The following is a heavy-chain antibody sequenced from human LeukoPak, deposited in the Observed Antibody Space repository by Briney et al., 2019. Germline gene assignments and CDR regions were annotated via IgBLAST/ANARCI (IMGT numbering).Heavy chain of an antibody. Sequence: GGSLRLSCAASGFTFSSYAMHWVRQAPGKGLEWEAVISYDGSNKYYADSVKGRFTISRDNSKNTLYLQMNSLRAEDTAEYYCARDGAGYCSGGSCYGHYFDYWGQGTLVTVSS. CDR1: GFTFSSYA. J-gene: IGHJ4*02. D-gene: IGHD2-15*01. V-gene: IGHV3-30*04. CDR3: ARDGAGYCSGGSCYGHYFDY. CDR2: ISYDGSNK.